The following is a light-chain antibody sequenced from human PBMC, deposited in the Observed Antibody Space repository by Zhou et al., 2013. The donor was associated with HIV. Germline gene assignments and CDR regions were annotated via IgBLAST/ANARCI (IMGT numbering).Light chain of an antibody. CDR1: QGISNW. CDR3: QQASSFPRT. CDR2: AAT. V-gene: IGKV1-12*01. J-gene: IGKJ1*01. Sequence: DIQVTQSPSTLSASVGDRVTITCRASQGISNWLAWYQQKPGKAPKLLINAATSLQSGVPSRFSGHDSGTHFTLTISSLQPEDFATYYCQQASSFPRTFGQGTKVEIK.